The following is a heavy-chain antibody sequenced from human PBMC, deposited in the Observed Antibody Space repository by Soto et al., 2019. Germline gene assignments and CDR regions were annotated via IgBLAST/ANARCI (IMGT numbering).Heavy chain of an antibody. CDR3: ARATRTYYYDSSGYYSYYFDY. CDR2: IYSGGST. CDR1: GFTVSSNY. J-gene: IGHJ4*02. Sequence: EVQLVESGGGLVQPGGSLRLSCAASGFTVSSNYMSWVRQAPGKGLECVSVIYSGGSTYYADSVKGRFTISSHNSRNSLYLQMNSLRAEDTAVYYCARATRTYYYDSSGYYSYYFDYWGQGTLVTVSS. D-gene: IGHD3-22*01. V-gene: IGHV3-53*04.